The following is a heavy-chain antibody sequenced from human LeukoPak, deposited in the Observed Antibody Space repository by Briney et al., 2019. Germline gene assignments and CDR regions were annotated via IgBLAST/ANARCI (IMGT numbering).Heavy chain of an antibody. CDR1: GYTFTAYY. CDR2: INPNRSGT. J-gene: IGHJ3*02. Sequence: EASVKVSCKASGYTFTAYYMHWVRQAPGQGLEWMGWINPNRSGTNYAQKFQGRVTMTRDTSISTAYLQWSSLKASDTAMYYCARQLVLGIDGDAFDIWGQGTMVTVSS. V-gene: IGHV1-2*02. D-gene: IGHD7-27*01. CDR3: ARQLVLGIDGDAFDI.